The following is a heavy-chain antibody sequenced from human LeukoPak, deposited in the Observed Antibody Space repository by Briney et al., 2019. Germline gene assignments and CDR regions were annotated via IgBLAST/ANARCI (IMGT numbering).Heavy chain of an antibody. CDR1: GGSISSGGYS. V-gene: IGHV4-31*03. J-gene: IGHJ4*02. CDR2: IYYSGST. Sequence: SETLSLTCTVSGGSISSGGYSWSWIRQHPGKGLEWIGYIYYSGSTYYNPSLKSRVTISVDTSKNQFSLKLSSVTAADTAVYYCARVSDCYDRYYFDYWGQGTLVTVSS. CDR3: ARVSDCYDRYYFDY. D-gene: IGHD3-22*01.